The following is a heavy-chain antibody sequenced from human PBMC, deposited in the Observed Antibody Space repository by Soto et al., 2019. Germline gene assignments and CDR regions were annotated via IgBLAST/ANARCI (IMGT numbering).Heavy chain of an antibody. CDR2: IYYSGST. Sequence: PSETLSLTCTVSGGSISSGGYYWSWIRQHPGKGLEWIGYIYYSGSTYYNPSLKSRVTISVDTSKNQFSLKLSSVTAADTAVYYCARDHYGDYGFGSYYYYGMDVWGQGTTVTVSS. J-gene: IGHJ6*02. V-gene: IGHV4-31*03. CDR3: ARDHYGDYGFGSYYYYGMDV. D-gene: IGHD4-17*01. CDR1: GGSISSGGYY.